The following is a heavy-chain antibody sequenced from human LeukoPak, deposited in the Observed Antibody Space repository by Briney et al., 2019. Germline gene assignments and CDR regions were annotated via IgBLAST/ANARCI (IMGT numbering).Heavy chain of an antibody. V-gene: IGHV3-15*01. CDR3: ATDLHFGYCTATSCANY. J-gene: IGHJ4*02. CDR2: IRSTPDGGAT. CDR1: GFTFISSW. Sequence: PGGSLRLSCAASGFTFISSWMTWVRRAPGKGLEWVGRIRSTPDGGATDYAAPVKGRFTISRDDSKNTLYLQMSSLGTEDTAVYYCATDLHFGYCTATSCANYWGQGTLVTVSS. D-gene: IGHD2-2*03.